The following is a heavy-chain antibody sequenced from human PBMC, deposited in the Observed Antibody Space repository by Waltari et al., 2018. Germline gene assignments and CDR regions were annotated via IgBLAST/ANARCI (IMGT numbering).Heavy chain of an antibody. CDR1: GTSPTGVS. D-gene: IGHD2-8*02. V-gene: IGHV1-24*01. CDR2: VDPEDGEK. J-gene: IGHJ6*02. Sequence: QVQLVQSGTEVKKPGASVTVSCKVSGTSPTGVSIPWVRQAPGKGLEWMGGVDPEDGEKIYAQKFQGRVTMTEDTSTDTAYMELSRLRSEDTAIYYCATVYCGGGACYKYQYYYGLDVWGQGTTVTV. CDR3: ATVYCGGGACYKYQYYYGLDV.